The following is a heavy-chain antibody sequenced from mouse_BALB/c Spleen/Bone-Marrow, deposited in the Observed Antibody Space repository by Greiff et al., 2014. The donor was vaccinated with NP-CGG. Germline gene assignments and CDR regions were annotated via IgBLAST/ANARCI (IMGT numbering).Heavy chain of an antibody. J-gene: IGHJ4*01. CDR1: GYTLTSYW. CDR3: ARGDYGSSYDYAMDY. CDR2: IYPGDGDT. V-gene: IGHV1-87*01. Sequence: VQLQQSGAELARPGASVKLSCKASGYTLTSYWMQWVKQRPGQGLEWIGAIYPGDGDTRYTQKFKGKATLTADKSSSTAYMQLSSLASEDSAVYYCARGDYGSSYDYAMDYWGQGTSVPVSS. D-gene: IGHD1-1*01.